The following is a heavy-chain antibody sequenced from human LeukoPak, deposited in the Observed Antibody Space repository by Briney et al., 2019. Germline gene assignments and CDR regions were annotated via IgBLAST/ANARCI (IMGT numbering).Heavy chain of an antibody. J-gene: IGHJ4*02. V-gene: IGHV3-66*02. D-gene: IGHD1-26*01. Sequence: PGGSLRLSCAASGFTVSSNYMSWVHQAPGKGLEWVSVIYSGGSTYYADSVKGRFTISRDNSKKSLYLQMNSLRAEDTAVYYCARGSGSYYATTYYFDYWGQGTLVTVSS. CDR2: IYSGGST. CDR3: ARGSGSYYATTYYFDY. CDR1: GFTVSSNY.